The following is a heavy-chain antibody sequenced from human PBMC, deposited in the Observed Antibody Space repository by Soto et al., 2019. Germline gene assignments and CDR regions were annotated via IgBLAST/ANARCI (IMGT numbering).Heavy chain of an antibody. CDR2: INHSGST. V-gene: IGHV4-34*01. J-gene: IGHJ6*02. CDR1: GGSFSGYY. D-gene: IGHD6-13*01. Sequence: PSETLSLTCAVYGGSFSGYYWSWIRQPPGKGLEWIGEINHSGSTNYNPSLKSRVTISVDTSKNQFSLKLSSVTAADTAVYYCARDGAYSSSWYTRYYYYGMDVWGQGATVTVSS. CDR3: ARDGAYSSSWYTRYYYYGMDV.